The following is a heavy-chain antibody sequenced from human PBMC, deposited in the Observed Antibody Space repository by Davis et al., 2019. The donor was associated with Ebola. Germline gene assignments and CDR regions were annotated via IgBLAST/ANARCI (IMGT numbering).Heavy chain of an antibody. J-gene: IGHJ4*02. CDR2: IKQDGSEK. CDR1: GFTFSSYW. V-gene: IGHV3-7*03. CDR3: ARVRDTAMVKTWDY. D-gene: IGHD5-18*01. Sequence: GESLKISCAASGFTFSSYWMSWVRQAPGKGLEWVANIKQDGSEKYYVDSVKGRFTISRDNAKNSLYLQMNSLRAEDTAVYYCARVRDTAMVKTWDYWGQGTLVTVSS.